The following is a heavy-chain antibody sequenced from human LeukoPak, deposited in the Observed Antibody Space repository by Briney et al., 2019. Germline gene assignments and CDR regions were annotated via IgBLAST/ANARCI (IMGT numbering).Heavy chain of an antibody. J-gene: IGHJ5*02. CDR3: ARLIGDIAVSGTSWFDP. CDR1: GDSIGSYY. CDR2: IYYSGST. D-gene: IGHD6-19*01. Sequence: SETLSLTCTVSGDSIGSYYWSWIRQAPGKGLEWIGYIYYSGSTNYNPSLKSRVTISVDTSKNQFSLKLSSVTAADTAMYYCARLIGDIAVSGTSWFDPWGQGTLVTVSS. V-gene: IGHV4-59*01.